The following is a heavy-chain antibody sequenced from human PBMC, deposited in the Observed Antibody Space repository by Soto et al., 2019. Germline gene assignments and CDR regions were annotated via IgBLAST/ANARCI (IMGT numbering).Heavy chain of an antibody. CDR3: ARAGYGSGSYLSSQYYYYYYMDV. V-gene: IGHV4-59*01. CDR2: IYYSGSI. J-gene: IGHJ6*03. D-gene: IGHD3-10*01. CDR1: GVSIGSYY. Sequence: SETLSLTCTVFGVSIGSYYWSWIRPPPGKGLERMGYIYYSGSINYNPSLKSRVTISVDTSKNQFSLKLSSVTAADTAVYYCARAGYGSGSYLSSQYYYYYYMDVWGKGTTVTVSS.